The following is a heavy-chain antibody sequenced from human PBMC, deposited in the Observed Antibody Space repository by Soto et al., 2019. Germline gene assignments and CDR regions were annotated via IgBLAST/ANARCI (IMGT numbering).Heavy chain of an antibody. CDR1: GYTFTAYY. CDR2: INPNTGGT. D-gene: IGHD3-22*01. V-gene: IGHV1-2*02. CDR3: APGGLTGSRGYYDSSGCPMGGY. Sequence: GASVKVSCKASGYTFTAYYMHWVRQAPGQGLEWMGWINPNTGGTNYAQSFQGRVTMTRDTSISTAYMELSRLRSDDTAVYYCAPGGLTGSRGYYDSSGCPMGGYWGQGTLVTVSS. J-gene: IGHJ4*02.